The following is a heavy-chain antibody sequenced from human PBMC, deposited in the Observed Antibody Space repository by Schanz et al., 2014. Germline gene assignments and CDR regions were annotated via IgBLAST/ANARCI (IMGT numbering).Heavy chain of an antibody. J-gene: IGHJ6*02. CDR1: GFTFTDHA. Sequence: EVQLLASGGGLVQPGGSLRLTCLTSGFTFTDHAMSWVRQPPGKGLLWVSRVSRDGSETTYVDSVRGRFTISRDTAKNTVFLQMNNLRAEDTAVYYCARGASRDYFAMDVWGQGTTVTVSS. V-gene: IGHV3-74*02. CDR3: ARGASRDYFAMDV. CDR2: VSRDGSET.